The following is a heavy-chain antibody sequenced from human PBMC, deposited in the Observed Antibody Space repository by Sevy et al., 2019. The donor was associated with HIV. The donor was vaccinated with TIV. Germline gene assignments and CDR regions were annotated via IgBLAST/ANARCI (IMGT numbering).Heavy chain of an antibody. D-gene: IGHD1-26*01. CDR3: AGENAWGRGYS. J-gene: IGHJ4*02. CDR2: IYYNGHI. V-gene: IGHV4-59*08. CDR1: GGSITSLY. Sequence: SETLSLTCTLSGGSITSLYWNWIRQPPGKGLEWIANIYYNGHINYNPSLKSRVTLSLDTSKNQFSLRLSSVTAADTAMYYCAGENAWGRGYSWDQGTLVTVSS.